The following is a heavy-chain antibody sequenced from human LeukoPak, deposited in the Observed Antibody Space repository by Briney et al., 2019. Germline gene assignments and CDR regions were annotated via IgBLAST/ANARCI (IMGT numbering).Heavy chain of an antibody. CDR2: ISYDGSNK. CDR1: GFTFSSYG. V-gene: IGHV3-30*03. J-gene: IGHJ4*02. Sequence: GGSLRLSCAASGFTFSSYGMHWVRQAPGKGLEWVAVISYDGSNKYYADSVKGRFTISRDNSKNTLYLQMNSLRVEDTALYYCARGWLAARPTTAAVFDYWGQGILVTVSP. CDR3: ARGWLAARPTTAAVFDY. D-gene: IGHD6-6*01.